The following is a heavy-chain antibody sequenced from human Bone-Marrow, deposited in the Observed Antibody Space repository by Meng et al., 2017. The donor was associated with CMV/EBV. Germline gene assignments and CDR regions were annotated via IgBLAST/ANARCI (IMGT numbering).Heavy chain of an antibody. CDR2: ISAYNGNT. V-gene: IGHV1-18*01. Sequence: ASVKVSCKASGYTFTSYDINWVRQATGQGLEWMGWISAYNGNTNYAQKLQGRVTMTTDTSTSTAYMELRSLRSDDTAVHYCARDPGVTRIYYGMDVWGQGTTVTVSS. CDR3: ARDPGVTRIYYGMDV. J-gene: IGHJ6*02. D-gene: IGHD4-11*01. CDR1: GYTFTSYD.